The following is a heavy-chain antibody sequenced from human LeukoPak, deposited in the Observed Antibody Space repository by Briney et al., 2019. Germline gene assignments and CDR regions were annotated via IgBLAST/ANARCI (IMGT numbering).Heavy chain of an antibody. Sequence: GGSLRLSCAGSGFTFSSYAMSWVRQAPGKGLQWVSGISGGGGSTHYADSVKGRFSISRDNSRNTLYLLMNSLRVEDTAVYYCAKDLLTGYALPYYFDYWGQGTLVTVSS. CDR3: AKDLLTGYALPYYFDY. D-gene: IGHD3-9*01. CDR2: ISGGGGST. CDR1: GFTFSSYA. J-gene: IGHJ4*02. V-gene: IGHV3-23*01.